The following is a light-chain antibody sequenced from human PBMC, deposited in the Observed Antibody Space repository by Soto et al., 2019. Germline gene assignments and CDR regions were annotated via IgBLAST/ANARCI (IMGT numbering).Light chain of an antibody. CDR2: EVN. CDR3: SSYAGSSNV. V-gene: IGLV2-8*01. J-gene: IGLJ1*01. Sequence: QSVLTQPPSASGSPGQSVAISCTGTSSDVGGYSYVSWYQQHPGKVPKLMIYEVNKRPSGVPDRFSGSKSGNTASLTVSGLQAEDEADYYCSSYAGSSNVFGTGTKLTVL. CDR1: SSDVGGYSY.